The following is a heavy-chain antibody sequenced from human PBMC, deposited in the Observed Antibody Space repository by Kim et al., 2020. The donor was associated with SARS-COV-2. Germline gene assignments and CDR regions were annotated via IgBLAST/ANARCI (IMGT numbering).Heavy chain of an antibody. CDR2: IQNDGTTT. J-gene: IGHJ4*02. Sequence: GGSLRLSCAASGFTFKTYWMHWVRQAPGKGLVWVSHIQNDGTTTTYADSVKGRFTISRDNAKNMLYLQMNSLRAEDTAIYYCASRVTTSFDNWGQGTLVTVSS. V-gene: IGHV3-74*01. CDR3: ASRVTTSFDN. CDR1: GFTFKTYW. D-gene: IGHD4-17*01.